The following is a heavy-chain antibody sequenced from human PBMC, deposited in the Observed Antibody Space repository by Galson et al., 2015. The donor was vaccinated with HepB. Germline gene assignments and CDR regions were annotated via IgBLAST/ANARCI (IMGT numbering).Heavy chain of an antibody. J-gene: IGHJ6*02. CDR2: ISYDGSNK. CDR3: AREYYDSSGPTKHFYYYYYGMDV. Sequence: SLRLSCAASGFTFSSYAMHWVRQAPGKGLEWVAVISYDGSNKYYADSVKGRFTISRDNSKNTLYLQMNSLRAEDTAVYYCAREYYDSSGPTKHFYYYYYGMDVWGQGTTVTVSS. CDR1: GFTFSSYA. V-gene: IGHV3-30-3*01. D-gene: IGHD3-22*01.